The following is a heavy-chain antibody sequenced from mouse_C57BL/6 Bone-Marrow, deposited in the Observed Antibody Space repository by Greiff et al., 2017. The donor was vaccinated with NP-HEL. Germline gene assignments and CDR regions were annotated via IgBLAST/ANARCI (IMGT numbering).Heavy chain of an antibody. CDR3: ARRHHYYGSSYGAMDY. CDR1: GYAFSSSW. D-gene: IGHD1-1*01. CDR2: IYPGDGDT. Sequence: VKLQQSGPELVKPGASVKISCKASGYAFSSSWMNWVKQRPGKGLEWIGRIYPGDGDTNYNGKFKGKATLTADQSSSTTYSKLSSLTSEDSAVYFCARRHHYYGSSYGAMDYWGQGTSVTVSS. J-gene: IGHJ4*01. V-gene: IGHV1-82*01.